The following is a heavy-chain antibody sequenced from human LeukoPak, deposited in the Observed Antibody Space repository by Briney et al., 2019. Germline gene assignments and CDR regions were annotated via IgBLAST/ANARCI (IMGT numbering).Heavy chain of an antibody. D-gene: IGHD5-12*01. J-gene: IGHJ4*02. Sequence: ASVKVSCKASGYTFTGYYMHWVRQAPGQGLEWMGWINPNSGGTNYAQKFQGRVTMTRDTSISTAYMELSRLRSDDTAVYYCARTGSGYDSAPFDYWGQGTLVTVSS. CDR3: ARTGSGYDSAPFDY. CDR2: INPNSGGT. V-gene: IGHV1-2*02. CDR1: GYTFTGYY.